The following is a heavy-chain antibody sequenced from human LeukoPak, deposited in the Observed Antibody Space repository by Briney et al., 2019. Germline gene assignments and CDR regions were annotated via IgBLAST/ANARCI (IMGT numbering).Heavy chain of an antibody. CDR1: GYTFTSYD. CDR2: MNPNSGNT. J-gene: IGHJ6*02. D-gene: IGHD6-13*01. V-gene: IGHV1-8*01. CDR3: AREVSWSSSRPVSYYYYGMNV. Sequence: ASVKVSCKASGYTFTSYDINWVRQATGQGLEWMGWMNPNSGNTGYAQKFQGRVTMTRNTSISTAYMELSSLRSEDTAVYYCAREVSWSSSRPVSYYYYGMNVWGQGTTVTVSS.